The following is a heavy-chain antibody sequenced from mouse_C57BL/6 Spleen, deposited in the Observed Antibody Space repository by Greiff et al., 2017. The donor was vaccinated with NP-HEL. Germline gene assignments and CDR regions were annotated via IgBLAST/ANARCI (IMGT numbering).Heavy chain of an antibody. D-gene: IGHD2-5*01. CDR2: INPSNGGT. CDR3: ARSSNYGSFAY. Sequence: QVQLKESGAELARPGASVKLSCKASGYTFTSYGISWVKQRPGQGLEWIGNINPSNGGTNYNEKFKSKATLTVDKSSSTAYMQLSSLTSEDSAVYYCARSSNYGSFAYWGQGTLVTVSA. CDR1: GYTFTSYG. V-gene: IGHV1-53*01. J-gene: IGHJ3*01.